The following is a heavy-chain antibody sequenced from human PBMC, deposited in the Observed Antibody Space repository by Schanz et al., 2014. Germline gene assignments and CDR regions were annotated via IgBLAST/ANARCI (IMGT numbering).Heavy chain of an antibody. CDR2: ISSTSTYL. Sequence: EVQLVESGGGLVKPGDSLRLSCAASGFTFSSYTMKWVRQAPGKGLEWVSSISSTSTYLYYADSVKGRFTISRDSARNSLYLQMSSLRAEDTAVYYCARGTPFRCDYWGHGTVVTVSS. D-gene: IGHD3-16*01. CDR1: GFTFSSYT. J-gene: IGHJ4*01. CDR3: ARGTPFRCDY. V-gene: IGHV3-21*01.